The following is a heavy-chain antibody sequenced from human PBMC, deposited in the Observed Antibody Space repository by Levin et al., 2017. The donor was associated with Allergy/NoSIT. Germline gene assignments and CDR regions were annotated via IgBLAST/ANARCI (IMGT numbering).Heavy chain of an antibody. V-gene: IGHV4-59*01. CDR2: VYYSGST. CDR3: ARGRSQIGGDGSHYDYGMDG. CDR1: GGSINNYY. Sequence: PGGSLRLSCSVSGGSINNYYWSWIRQPPGKGLEWIGYVYYSGSTRYNPSLKSRVTISVDTSKNQFSLKLSSVSTADTAVYYCARGRSQIGGDGSHYDYGMDGWGQGTTVTVSS. D-gene: IGHD3-22*01. J-gene: IGHJ6*02.